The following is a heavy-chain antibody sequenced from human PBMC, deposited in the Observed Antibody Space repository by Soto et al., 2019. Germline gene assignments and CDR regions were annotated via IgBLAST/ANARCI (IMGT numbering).Heavy chain of an antibody. CDR2: IYATGTT. CDR3: VRDGTKTLRDWFDP. J-gene: IGHJ5*02. V-gene: IGHV4-4*07. D-gene: IGHD1-1*01. CDR1: GACIKGFY. Sequence: PSETLSLTCTVSGACIKGFYWTWTRKSAGKGLEWIGRIYATGTTDYNPSLKSRVMMSVDTSKKQFSLKLRSVTAADTAVYYCVRDGTKTLRDWFDPWGQGISGTVSS.